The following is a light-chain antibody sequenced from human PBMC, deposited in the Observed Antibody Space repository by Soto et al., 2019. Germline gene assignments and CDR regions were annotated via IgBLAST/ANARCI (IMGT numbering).Light chain of an antibody. Sequence: EIVLTQSPGTLSLSPGDRATLSCRASQSVSASYLAWYQQIPGQTPSLLIYGASSRATGIPDRFSGSGSGTDFTLTISSLEPEEFAMYYCQQYGSSPPTFGQGTKVEIK. CDR3: QQYGSSPPT. CDR1: QSVSASY. V-gene: IGKV3-20*01. CDR2: GAS. J-gene: IGKJ1*01.